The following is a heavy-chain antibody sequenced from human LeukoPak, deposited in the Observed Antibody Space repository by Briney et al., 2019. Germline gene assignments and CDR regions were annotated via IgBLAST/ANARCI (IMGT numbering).Heavy chain of an antibody. D-gene: IGHD1/OR15-1a*01. Sequence: GSLRLSCAASGFTFSDYYMSWIRQPPGKGLEWIGEINHGGDTNYNSSLQSRVTLSVDTSRNQFSLILSSVAAADTAVYYCASNKYPVQAFDIWGQGTMVTVSS. CDR1: GFTFSDYY. J-gene: IGHJ3*02. V-gene: IGHV4-34*01. CDR3: ASNKYPVQAFDI. CDR2: INHGGDT.